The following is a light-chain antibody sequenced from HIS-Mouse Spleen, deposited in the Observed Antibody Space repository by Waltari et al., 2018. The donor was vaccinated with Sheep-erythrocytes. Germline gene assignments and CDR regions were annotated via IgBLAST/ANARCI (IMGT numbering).Light chain of an antibody. Sequence: EIVFTQSPGTLSLSPGERATLSCRASQSVSSSYLAWYQQTPGQAPRLLIYGASSRATGIPDRFSGSGSGTDFTLTISRLEPEDFAVYYCQQYGSSPTFGQGTKLEIK. V-gene: IGKV3-20*01. J-gene: IGKJ2*01. CDR2: GAS. CDR1: QSVSSSY. CDR3: QQYGSSPT.